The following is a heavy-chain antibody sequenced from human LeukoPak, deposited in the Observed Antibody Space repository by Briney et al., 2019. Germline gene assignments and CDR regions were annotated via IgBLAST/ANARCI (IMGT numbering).Heavy chain of an antibody. J-gene: IGHJ5*02. D-gene: IGHD5-12*01. CDR3: ARGRLLNWFDP. V-gene: IGHV4-59*06. CDR2: IFYSGST. Sequence: SETLSLTCTVSGGSISSYYWSWIRQPPGKGLEWIGYIFYSGSTYYNPSLKSRVSISVDTSKNQFSLKLNSVTAADTAVYYCARGRLLNWFDPWGQGTLVTVSS. CDR1: GGSISSYY.